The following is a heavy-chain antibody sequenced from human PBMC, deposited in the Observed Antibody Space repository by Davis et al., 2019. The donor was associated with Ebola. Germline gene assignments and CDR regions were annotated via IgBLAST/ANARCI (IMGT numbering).Heavy chain of an antibody. Sequence: GESLKISCAASGFTFSSYWMSWVRQAPGKGLEWVANIKQDGSEKYYVDSVKGRFTISRDNAKNSLYLQMNSLRAEDTAVYYCARDGGIVVVVAAPYGMDVWGQGTTVTVSS. CDR1: GFTFSSYW. D-gene: IGHD2-15*01. J-gene: IGHJ6*02. V-gene: IGHV3-7*01. CDR3: ARDGGIVVVVAAPYGMDV. CDR2: IKQDGSEK.